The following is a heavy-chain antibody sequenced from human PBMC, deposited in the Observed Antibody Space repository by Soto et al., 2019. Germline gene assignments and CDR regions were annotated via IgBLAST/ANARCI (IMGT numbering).Heavy chain of an antibody. D-gene: IGHD3-10*01. CDR3: ARAVTWGLDV. Sequence: EVQLVESGGGLVQPGGSLRLSCAASGFTFSLYSMSWVRQAPGKGLEWVSYISRSSTGIHYADSVKGRFTISRDDATNSMHLQMNSLRDGATAVYSCARAVTWGLDVWGQGTTVSISS. CDR1: GFTFSLYS. V-gene: IGHV3-48*02. J-gene: IGHJ6*02. CDR2: ISRSSTGI.